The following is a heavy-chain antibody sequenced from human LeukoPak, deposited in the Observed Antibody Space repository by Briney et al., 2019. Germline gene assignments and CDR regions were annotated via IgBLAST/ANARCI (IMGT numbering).Heavy chain of an antibody. CDR2: MNPNSGNT. CDR1: GYTFTSYD. J-gene: IGHJ4*02. D-gene: IGHD5-18*01. CDR3: ARGGIQLWSNLDC. Sequence: VASVKVSCKASGYTFTSYDINWVRQATGQGLEWMGWMNPNSGNTGYAQKFQGRVTMTRNTSTSTAYMELSRLRSDDTAVYYCARGGIQLWSNLDCWGQGTLVTVSS. V-gene: IGHV1-8*01.